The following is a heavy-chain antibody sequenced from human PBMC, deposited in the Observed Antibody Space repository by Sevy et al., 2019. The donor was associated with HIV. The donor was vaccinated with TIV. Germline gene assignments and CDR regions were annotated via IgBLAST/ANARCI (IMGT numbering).Heavy chain of an antibody. D-gene: IGHD3-10*01. CDR1: GGSIRRGDYF. Sequence: SETLSLTCSVTGGSIRRGDYFWGWIRQSPGKGLEWIGSITDSGSTYYNPSLKSRVTMSVDTSKNQSSLKLSSVTAAATAVHYCARLRGGYGNGWFYYYMDVWGKGTTVTVSS. CDR2: ITDSGST. CDR3: ARLRGGYGNGWFYYYMDV. J-gene: IGHJ6*03. V-gene: IGHV4-39*01.